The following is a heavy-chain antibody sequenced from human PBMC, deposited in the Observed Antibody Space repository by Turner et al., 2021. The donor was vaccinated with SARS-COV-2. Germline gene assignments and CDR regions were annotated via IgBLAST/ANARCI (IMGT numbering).Heavy chain of an antibody. J-gene: IGHJ4*02. CDR1: GFTFISYG. D-gene: IGHD1-26*01. Sequence: QVQLVEAGGGVVQPGRSLRLSCAAFGFTFISYGMHWVRQAPGKGLEWVAGIWYDGSNKYNADSVKGRFTISRDNSKNTLYLQMNSLRAEDTAVYYCATGSGSYYFSPTYYFDYWGQGTLVTVSS. CDR3: ATGSGSYYFSPTYYFDY. V-gene: IGHV3-33*01. CDR2: IWYDGSNK.